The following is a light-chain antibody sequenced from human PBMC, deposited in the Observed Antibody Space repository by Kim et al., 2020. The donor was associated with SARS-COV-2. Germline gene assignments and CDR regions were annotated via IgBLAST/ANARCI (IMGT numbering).Light chain of an antibody. J-gene: IGKJ2*01. CDR1: QSVADNH. V-gene: IGKV3-20*01. Sequence: EIVLTQSPGTLSLSPGERVILSCRASQSVADNHLAWFQQEPGQAPRLLIYGTSSRATGIPDRCSGSGSGTDFTLTISRLEPEDSAVYYCQQYDRPPYTFGQGTKLEI. CDR3: QQYDRPPYT. CDR2: GTS.